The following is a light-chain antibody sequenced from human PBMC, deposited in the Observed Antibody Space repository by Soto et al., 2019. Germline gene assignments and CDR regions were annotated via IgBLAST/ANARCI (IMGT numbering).Light chain of an antibody. Sequence: QTVVTQPPSVSGAPGQRVTISCTGSSPNIGAGYDVHWYQQLPGTAPKLLIFGNTNRPSGVPARFSASKSGTSASLAITGLQAEDEADYYCQTYDSSLSGYVFGAGTKVTVL. CDR1: SPNIGAGYD. J-gene: IGLJ1*01. V-gene: IGLV1-40*01. CDR3: QTYDSSLSGYV. CDR2: GNT.